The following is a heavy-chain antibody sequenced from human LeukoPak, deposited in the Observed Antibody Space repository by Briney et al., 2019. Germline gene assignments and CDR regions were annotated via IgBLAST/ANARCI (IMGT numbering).Heavy chain of an antibody. CDR2: ISSSGSTI. Sequence: GGSLRVSCAASGFTFSSYAMNWVRQAPGKGLEWVSYISSSGSTIYYADSVKGRFTISRDNAKNSLYLQMNSLRAEDTAVYYCARRCSSTSCLYYYYGMDVWGQGTTVTVSS. J-gene: IGHJ6*02. CDR3: ARRCSSTSCLYYYYGMDV. D-gene: IGHD2-2*01. V-gene: IGHV3-48*03. CDR1: GFTFSSYA.